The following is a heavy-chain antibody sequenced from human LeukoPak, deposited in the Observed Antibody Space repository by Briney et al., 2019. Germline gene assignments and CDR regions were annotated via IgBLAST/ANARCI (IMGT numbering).Heavy chain of an antibody. V-gene: IGHV3-15*01. J-gene: IGHJ4*02. CDR2: IKSNTDGGAT. CDR3: ATDAYLLFGEFAY. Sequence: GGSLRLSCAASGFSFRNTWMSWVRQSPGRGLEWVGRIKSNTDGGATVYSAPVKGRFTISRDDSKNTLYLQMDSLKAEDTAVYYCATDAYLLFGEFAYWGQGTLVTVSS. CDR1: GFSFRNTW. D-gene: IGHD3-10*01.